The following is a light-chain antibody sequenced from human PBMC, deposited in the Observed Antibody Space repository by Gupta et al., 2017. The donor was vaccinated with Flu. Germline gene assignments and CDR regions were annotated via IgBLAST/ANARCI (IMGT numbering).Light chain of an antibody. V-gene: IGKV1-17*01. CDR2: AAS. Sequence: DLQMTQHTSYLSASDGDRVTISSRASQAIRNDLGWYQQKPGEAPKRLIYAASSLQSGVPSRFSGSGSGTEFTLTIDSLQAEDFATYYCLQDSSYPRTFGGGTKVEIK. CDR3: LQDSSYPRT. CDR1: QAIRND. J-gene: IGKJ4*01.